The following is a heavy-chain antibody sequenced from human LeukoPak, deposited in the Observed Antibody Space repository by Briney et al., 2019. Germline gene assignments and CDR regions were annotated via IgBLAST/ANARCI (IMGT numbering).Heavy chain of an antibody. Sequence: PSETLSLTCAVYGGFFSGYYWSWNRQPPGKGLEWIGEINHSGSTNYNPSLKSRVTISVDTSKNQFSLKLSSVTAADTAVYYCARRFRVPFDPWGQGALVTVSS. D-gene: IGHD2-2*01. V-gene: IGHV4-34*01. CDR1: GGFFSGYY. CDR3: ARRFRVPFDP. CDR2: INHSGST. J-gene: IGHJ5*02.